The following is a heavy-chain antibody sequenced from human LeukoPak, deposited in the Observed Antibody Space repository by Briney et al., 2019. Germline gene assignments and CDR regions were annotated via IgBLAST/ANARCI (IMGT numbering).Heavy chain of an antibody. Sequence: SETLSLTCTVSGGSMNNYYWSWIRQAPGKGLEWIGYISDSGSTNYNPSLRSRVTISVDTSKNQFSLKLSSVTAADTAVYYCARHCFFGGGYYIRRDDDAFDIWGQGTMVTVSS. CDR1: GGSMNNYY. CDR2: ISDSGST. J-gene: IGHJ3*02. D-gene: IGHD3-3*01. V-gene: IGHV4-59*08. CDR3: ARHCFFGGGYYIRRDDDAFDI.